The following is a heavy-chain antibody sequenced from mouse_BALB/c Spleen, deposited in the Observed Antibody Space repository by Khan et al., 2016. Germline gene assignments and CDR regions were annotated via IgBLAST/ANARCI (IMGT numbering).Heavy chain of an antibody. CDR3: ARWEFPD. J-gene: IGHJ3*01. CDR2: INTYTGEP. D-gene: IGHD4-1*01. Sequence: QIQLVQSGPELKKPGETVKISCKASGYTFTPSLMNFVKQAPGKDLKWMGRINTYTGEPTYDDDFKGRFAFSLETSASTAYLQINNLIDEDMATYFCARWEFPDWGQWTLVTVSA. V-gene: IGHV9-1*02. CDR1: GYTFTPSL.